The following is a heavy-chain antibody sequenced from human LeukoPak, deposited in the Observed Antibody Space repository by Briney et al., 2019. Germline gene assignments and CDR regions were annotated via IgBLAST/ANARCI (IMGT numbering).Heavy chain of an antibody. V-gene: IGHV1-18*01. CDR2: ISAYNGNT. D-gene: IGHD2-15*01. CDR1: GYTFTSYG. J-gene: IGHJ5*02. Sequence: GASVKVSCKASGYTFTSYGISWVRQAPGQGLEWMGWISAYNGNTNYAQKLQGRVTMTTDTSTGTAYMELRSLRSDDTAVYYCARVEDCSGGSCYSEGENWFDPWGQGTLVTVSS. CDR3: ARVEDCSGGSCYSEGENWFDP.